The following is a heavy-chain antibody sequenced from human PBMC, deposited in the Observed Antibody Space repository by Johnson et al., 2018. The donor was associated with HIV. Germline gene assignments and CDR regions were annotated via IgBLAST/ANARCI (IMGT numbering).Heavy chain of an antibody. J-gene: IGHJ3*02. Sequence: VQLVESGGGLVQPGGSLRLSCAASGFTFNNAWMNWVRQTPGKGLEWVGRIKSKTDGGTTDYAAPVKGRFTISRDDSKNTLYLQMDSLRAEDTAVYYCAWDRAAADTDAWDICCQGTMVTVSS. CDR1: GFTFNNAW. CDR3: AWDRAAADTDAWDI. CDR2: IKSKTDGGTT. V-gene: IGHV3-15*07. D-gene: IGHD6-13*01.